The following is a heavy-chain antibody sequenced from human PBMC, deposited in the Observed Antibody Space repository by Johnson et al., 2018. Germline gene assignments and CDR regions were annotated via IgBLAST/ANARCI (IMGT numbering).Heavy chain of an antibody. J-gene: IGHJ1*01. V-gene: IGHV4-39*07. CDR2: IYYTGST. CDR3: ARDRGYCSGGSCYRYFQH. Sequence: QVQLQESGPGLVKXSETLSLTCTVSGGSISSSSYYWGWIRQPPGKGLEWIGSIYYTGSTNYNPSLKSRVTISVDTSKNQFSLKLSSVTAADTAVYYWARDRGYCSGGSCYRYFQHWGQGTLVTVSS. D-gene: IGHD2-15*01. CDR1: GGSISSSSYY.